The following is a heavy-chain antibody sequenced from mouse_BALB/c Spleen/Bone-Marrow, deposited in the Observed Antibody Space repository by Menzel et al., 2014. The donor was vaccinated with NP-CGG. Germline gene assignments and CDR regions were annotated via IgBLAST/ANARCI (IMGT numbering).Heavy chain of an antibody. Sequence: VMLVESGAELVRPGVSVKISCKGSGYTFTDYAIHWVKQGHAKSLEWIGLISSYYGEASYNQKFKGKATMTVDKSSSTAYMDLARLTSEDSAIYYCARSGKVRNAMDYWGQGTSVTVSS. D-gene: IGHD2-14*01. J-gene: IGHJ4*01. CDR3: ARSGKVRNAMDY. V-gene: IGHV1S137*01. CDR1: GYTFTDYA. CDR2: ISSYYGEA.